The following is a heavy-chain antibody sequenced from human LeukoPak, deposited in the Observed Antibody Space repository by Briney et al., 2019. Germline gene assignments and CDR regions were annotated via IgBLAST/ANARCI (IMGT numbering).Heavy chain of an antibody. CDR3: ARGLRSYDSSGYYSEADAFDI. V-gene: IGHV1-8*01. CDR2: MNPNSGNT. D-gene: IGHD3-22*01. Sequence: GASVKVSCKASVYTFTSYDVNWVRQATGQGLEWMGWMNPNSGNTGYAQKFQGRVTMTRNTSISTAYMELSSLRSEDTAVYYCARGLRSYDSSGYYSEADAFDIWGQGTMVIVSS. CDR1: VYTFTSYD. J-gene: IGHJ3*02.